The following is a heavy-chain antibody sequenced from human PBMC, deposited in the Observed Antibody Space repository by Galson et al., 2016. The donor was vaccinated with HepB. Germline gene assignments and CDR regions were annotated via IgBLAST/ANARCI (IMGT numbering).Heavy chain of an antibody. J-gene: IGHJ4*02. CDR1: GYTFTSQY. Sequence: SVKVSCKASGYTFTSQYMHWVRQAPGQGLEWMGIINSSGGSTSSAQKFRGRLIMTRDTSTSTVYMELSSLRSEDTAVYYCARDMRGSTYYNDNSGYYLGYWGQGTLVTVSS. D-gene: IGHD3-22*01. CDR2: INSSGGST. CDR3: ARDMRGSTYYNDNSGYYLGY. V-gene: IGHV1-46*01.